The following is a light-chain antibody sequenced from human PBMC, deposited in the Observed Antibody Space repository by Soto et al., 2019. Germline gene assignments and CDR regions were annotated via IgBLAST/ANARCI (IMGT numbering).Light chain of an antibody. V-gene: IGKV3-20*01. CDR1: QSVSSNY. Sequence: EIVLTEAPATMSLSPGERATLSCGASQSVSSNYLAWYQQKPGQAPRLLIYAASTRATGIPDRFSGSGSGTDFTLTISRLEPEDFAVYYCPQYGSSTGTFGQGTKA. J-gene: IGKJ1*01. CDR2: AAS. CDR3: PQYGSSTGT.